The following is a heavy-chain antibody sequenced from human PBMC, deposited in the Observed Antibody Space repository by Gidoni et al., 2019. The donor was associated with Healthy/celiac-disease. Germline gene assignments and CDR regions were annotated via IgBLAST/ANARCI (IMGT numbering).Heavy chain of an antibody. CDR2: ISSSSDYI. Sequence: EVQLVESGGGLVKPGGSLRLSCAASGFTFSRYSMNWVRQAPGKGLEWVSSISSSSDYIYYADSVKGRFTISRDNAKNSLYLQMNSLRAEDTAVYYCARDVINYGMDVWGQGTTVTVSS. D-gene: IGHD2-21*01. CDR3: ARDVINYGMDV. J-gene: IGHJ6*02. CDR1: GFTFSRYS. V-gene: IGHV3-21*01.